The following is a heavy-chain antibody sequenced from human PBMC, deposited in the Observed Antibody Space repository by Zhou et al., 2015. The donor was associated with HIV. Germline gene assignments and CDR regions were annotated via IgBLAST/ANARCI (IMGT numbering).Heavy chain of an antibody. Sequence: QVQLVQSGAEVKKPGSSVKVSCKASGGTFSSYAISWVRQAPGQGLEWMGGIIPIFGTANYAQKFQGRVTITADESTSTAYMELSSLRSEDTAVYYCAREGRPVDYSNWGNYYYYYMDVWGKGTTVTVSS. J-gene: IGHJ6*03. CDR1: GGTFSSYA. CDR2: IIPIFGTA. D-gene: IGHD4-11*01. V-gene: IGHV1-69*01. CDR3: AREGRPVDYSNWGNYYYYYMDV.